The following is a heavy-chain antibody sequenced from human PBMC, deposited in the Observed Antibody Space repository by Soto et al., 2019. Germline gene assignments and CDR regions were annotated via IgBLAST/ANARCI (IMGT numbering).Heavy chain of an antibody. V-gene: IGHV3-23*01. CDR1: GFTFSSYA. CDR2: ISGSGGST. D-gene: IGHD2-2*01. CDR3: AKDSAVNIVVVPAARDGAFDI. J-gene: IGHJ3*02. Sequence: GGSLRLSCAASGFTFSSYAMSWVRQAPGKGLELVSAISGSGGSTYYADSVKGRFTISRDNSKNTLYLQMNSLRAEDTAVYYCAKDSAVNIVVVPAARDGAFDIWGQGTVVTVPS.